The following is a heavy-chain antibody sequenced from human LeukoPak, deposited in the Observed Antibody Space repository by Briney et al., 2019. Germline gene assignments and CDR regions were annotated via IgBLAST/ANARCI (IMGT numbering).Heavy chain of an antibody. Sequence: SETLSLTCTVSGASINSYSWGCIRQPAGRPLEWIGRFYTSGSNDYNPSLRSRVTMSVDTSRNQQFSLKLSSVTAADTAVYYCVRPDSGGGAFDIWGQGTMVIVSS. V-gene: IGHV4-4*07. D-gene: IGHD6-19*01. CDR2: FYTSGSN. CDR3: VRPDSGGGAFDI. CDR1: GASINSYS. J-gene: IGHJ3*02.